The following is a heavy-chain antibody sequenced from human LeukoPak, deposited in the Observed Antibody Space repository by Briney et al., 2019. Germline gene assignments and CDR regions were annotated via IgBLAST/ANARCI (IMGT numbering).Heavy chain of an antibody. CDR1: GFTFSSYG. J-gene: IGHJ4*02. D-gene: IGHD5-18*01. Sequence: GGSLRLSCAASGFTFSSYGMHRVRQAPGKGLEWVAVISYDGSNKYYADSVKGRFTISRDNSKNTLYLQMNSLRAEDTAVYYCAKDGDVDTAMVRDPLFDYWGQGTLVTVSS. CDR3: AKDGDVDTAMVRDPLFDY. V-gene: IGHV3-30*18. CDR2: ISYDGSNK.